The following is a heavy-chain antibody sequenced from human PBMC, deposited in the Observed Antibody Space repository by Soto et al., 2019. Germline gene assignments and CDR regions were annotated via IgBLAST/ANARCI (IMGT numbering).Heavy chain of an antibody. Sequence: DVQLLESGGGLVQPEGSLRLSCAASGFTFSSYAMGWVRQGPGKGLEWVAGVSIGGSTHYADSVRGRFTISRDNSKNTLSLKMNSLTAEDTAVYFCAKRRGAGGHFDYWGQGALVTVSS. CDR3: AKRRGAGGHFDY. D-gene: IGHD2-15*01. V-gene: IGHV3-23*01. CDR2: VSIGGST. CDR1: GFTFSSYA. J-gene: IGHJ4*02.